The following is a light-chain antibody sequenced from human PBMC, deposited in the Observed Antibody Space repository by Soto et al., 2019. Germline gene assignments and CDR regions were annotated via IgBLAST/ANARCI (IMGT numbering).Light chain of an antibody. V-gene: IGKV1-5*01. J-gene: IGKJ1*01. Sequence: DIQITQSPSTLSSYLLDIVTITCRASQSISPWLAWYQQKPGKAPKLLIFDASNLESGVPSRFSGSGSGTEFTLTISSLQTDDFATYYCLQYHTYRTFGQGTKVDIK. CDR1: QSISPW. CDR2: DAS. CDR3: LQYHTYRT.